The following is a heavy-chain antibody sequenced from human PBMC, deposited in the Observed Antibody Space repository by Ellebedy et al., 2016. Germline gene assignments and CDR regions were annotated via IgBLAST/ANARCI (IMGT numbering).Heavy chain of an antibody. CDR2: INHSGST. CDR1: GGSFSGYY. V-gene: IGHV4-34*01. CDR3: ARGFWYFDL. J-gene: IGHJ2*01. Sequence: SETLSLXXAVYGGSFSGYYWSWIRQPPGKGLEWIGEINHSGSTNYNPSLKSRVTISVDTSKNQFSLKLSSVTAADTAVYYCARGFWYFDLWGRGTLVTVSS.